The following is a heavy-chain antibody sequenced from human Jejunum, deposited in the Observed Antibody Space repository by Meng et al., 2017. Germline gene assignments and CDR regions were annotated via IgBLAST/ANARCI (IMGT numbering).Heavy chain of an antibody. J-gene: IGHJ4*02. CDR2: ISYSGGSNK. CDR3: ARDPTAVANKPQYYFDY. CDR1: GFTFSSYA. Sequence: GESLKISCSASGFTFSSYAMHWVRQAPGKGLEWVAVISYSGGSNKYYADSVKGRFTISRDNSKNTLYLQMDSLRTEDTAVYYCARDPTAVANKPQYYFDYWGKGTLVTVSS. D-gene: IGHD6-19*01. V-gene: IGHV3-30*01.